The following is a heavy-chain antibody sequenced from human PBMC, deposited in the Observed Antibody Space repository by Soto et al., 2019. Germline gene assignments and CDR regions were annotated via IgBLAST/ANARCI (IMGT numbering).Heavy chain of an antibody. CDR3: ARDKGLRFVFLAYYYGMDV. CDR2: ISSSSSYI. J-gene: IGHJ6*02. Sequence: GGSLRLSCAASGFTFSSYSMNWVRQAPGKGLEWVSSISSSSSYIYYADSVKGRFTISRDNAKNSLYLQMNSLRAEDTAVYYCARDKGLRFVFLAYYYGMDVWGQGTTVTVSS. D-gene: IGHD5-12*01. CDR1: GFTFSSYS. V-gene: IGHV3-21*01.